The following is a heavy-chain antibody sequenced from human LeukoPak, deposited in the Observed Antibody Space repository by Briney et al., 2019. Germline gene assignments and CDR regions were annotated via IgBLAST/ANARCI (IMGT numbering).Heavy chain of an antibody. CDR3: ARTAVAGTLRWFDL. CDR1: DFSFSNFG. V-gene: IGHV3-30*02. CDR2: IQYDGSNN. Sequence: GGSLRLSCAASDFSFSNFGMHWVRQPPGKGLEWMSFIQYDGSNNYHADSVKGRFSISRDNSKNTLHLQMNTLRPDDTAVYYCARTAVAGTLRWFDLWGQGTLVIVSS. D-gene: IGHD6-19*01. J-gene: IGHJ5*02.